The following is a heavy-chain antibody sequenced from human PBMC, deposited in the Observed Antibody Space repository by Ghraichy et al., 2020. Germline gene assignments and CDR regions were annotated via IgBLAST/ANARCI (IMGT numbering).Heavy chain of an antibody. V-gene: IGHV4-34*01. J-gene: IGHJ5*02. CDR1: GGSFSDYY. CDR2: INHSGST. Sequence: SETLSLTCAVYGGSFSDYYWSWIRQPPGKGLEWIGEINHSGSTSYNPSLKSRVAISVDTSRNHFSLKLSSVTVADTAVYYCARGGYWRLDPWGQGTLVTVSS. CDR3: ARGGYWRLDP. D-gene: IGHD3-22*01.